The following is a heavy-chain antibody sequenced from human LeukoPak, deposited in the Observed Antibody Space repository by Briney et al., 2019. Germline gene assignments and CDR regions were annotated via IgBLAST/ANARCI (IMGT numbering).Heavy chain of an antibody. CDR1: GYTFTSYA. CDR3: AREADVYGTRGGGYFYY. Sequence: SVKVSCKASGYTFTSYAISWVRQAPGQGLEWMGGIIPIFGTTNYARKFRGRVTLTADKSTRTAYMELSSLRSEDMAVYYCAREADVYGTRGGGYFYYWGQGTLVTVSS. V-gene: IGHV1-69*06. D-gene: IGHD3-16*01. CDR2: IIPIFGTT. J-gene: IGHJ4*02.